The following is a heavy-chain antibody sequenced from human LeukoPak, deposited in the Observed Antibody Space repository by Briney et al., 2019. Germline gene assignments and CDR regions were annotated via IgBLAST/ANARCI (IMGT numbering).Heavy chain of an antibody. CDR1: GGSFSGYY. D-gene: IGHD3-10*01. J-gene: IGHJ6*03. CDR2: INHSGST. Sequence: SETLSLTCAVSGGSFSGYYWSWLRQPPGKGLEWIGEINHSGSTNYNPSLKSRVTISVDTSKNQFSLKLSSVTAADTAVYYCARGRRVRGVIINYYYYMDVWGKGTTVTVS. V-gene: IGHV4-34*01. CDR3: ARGRRVRGVIINYYYYMDV.